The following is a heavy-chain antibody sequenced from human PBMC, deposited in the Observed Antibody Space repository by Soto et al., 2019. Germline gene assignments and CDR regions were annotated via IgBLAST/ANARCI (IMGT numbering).Heavy chain of an antibody. Sequence: ASVKVSCKASGYTFTSYAMHWVRQAPGQRLEWMGWFNAGNGNTKYSQKFQGRVTIIRDTSASTAYMELSSLRSEDTAVYYCARDKRDLRFLEWSYYFDYWGQGTLVTVSS. D-gene: IGHD3-3*01. CDR1: GYTFTSYA. J-gene: IGHJ4*02. CDR3: ARDKRDLRFLEWSYYFDY. CDR2: FNAGNGNT. V-gene: IGHV1-3*01.